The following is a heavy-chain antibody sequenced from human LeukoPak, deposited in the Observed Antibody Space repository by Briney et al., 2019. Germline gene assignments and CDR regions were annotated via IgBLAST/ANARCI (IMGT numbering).Heavy chain of an antibody. CDR1: GGTFSSYA. Sequence: SVKVSCKASGGTFSSYAISWVRQAPGQGLEWMGGIIPIFGTANYAQKFQGRVTFTADESTSTAYMELSSLRSEDTALYYCARKLRLGGNWFDPWGQGTLVTVSS. D-gene: IGHD1-26*01. J-gene: IGHJ5*02. CDR2: IIPIFGTA. CDR3: ARKLRLGGNWFDP. V-gene: IGHV1-69*01.